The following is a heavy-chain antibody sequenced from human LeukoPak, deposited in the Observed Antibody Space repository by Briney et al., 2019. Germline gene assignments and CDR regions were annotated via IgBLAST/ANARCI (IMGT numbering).Heavy chain of an antibody. CDR2: IGRSGRTI. V-gene: IGHV3-48*03. J-gene: IGHJ6*04. D-gene: IGHD3-10*02. Sequence: GGSLRLSCAASGFTFSSYEVNWVRPAPGEGLEWVSYIGRSGRTIYYADSVKGRITISRDNAKNSLYLQMNSLRAEDMAVYYCAELGITMIGGVWGKGTTVTISS. CDR3: AELGITMIGGV. CDR1: GFTFSSYE.